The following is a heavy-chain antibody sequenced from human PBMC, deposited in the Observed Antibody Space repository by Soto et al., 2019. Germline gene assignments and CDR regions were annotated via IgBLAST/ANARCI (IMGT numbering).Heavy chain of an antibody. J-gene: IGHJ4*02. CDR3: ARVRENYFDS. V-gene: IGHV4-31*03. CDR2: IYDSGSP. Sequence: QMQLQESGPGLVSPSQTLSLTCTVSGGSISSDGDYYRWSWIRQHPVKGLEWIGYIYDSGSPYYPPSLESRFTVSVDTPKNLFSLKLSSLTAANTAVYFCARVRENYFDSWGQGILVTVSS. CDR1: GGSISSDGDYYR.